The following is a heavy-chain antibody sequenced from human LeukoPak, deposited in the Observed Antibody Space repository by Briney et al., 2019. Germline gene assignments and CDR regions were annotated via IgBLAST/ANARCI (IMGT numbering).Heavy chain of an antibody. Sequence: SETLSLTCTVSGGSISSYYWSWIRQPPGKGLEWIGYIYYSGSTNYNPSLKSRVTISVDTSKNQFSLKLRSVTAADTAVYYCARDSWSGYYNYNYGMDVWGQGTTVTVSS. CDR3: ARDSWSGYYNYNYGMDV. CDR2: IYYSGST. V-gene: IGHV4-59*12. CDR1: GGSISSYY. D-gene: IGHD3-3*01. J-gene: IGHJ6*02.